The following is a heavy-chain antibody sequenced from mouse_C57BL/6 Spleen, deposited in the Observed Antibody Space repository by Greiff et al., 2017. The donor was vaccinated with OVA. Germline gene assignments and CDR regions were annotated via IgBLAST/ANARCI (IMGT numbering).Heavy chain of an antibody. CDR2: ISSGGSYT. V-gene: IGHV5-6*01. CDR1: GFTFSSYG. CDR3: ARGGYDYDGFYAMDY. J-gene: IGHJ4*01. Sequence: DVQLVESGGDLVKPGGSLKLSCAASGFTFSSYGMSWVRQTPDKRLEWVATISSGGSYTYYPDSVKGRFTISRDNAKNTLYLQMSSLKSEDTAMYYCARGGYDYDGFYAMDYWGQGTSVTVSS. D-gene: IGHD2-4*01.